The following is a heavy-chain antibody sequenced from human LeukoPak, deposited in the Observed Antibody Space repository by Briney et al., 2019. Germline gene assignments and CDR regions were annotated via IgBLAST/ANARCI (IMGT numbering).Heavy chain of an antibody. CDR3: VRQNLLVATSNPTFDY. J-gene: IGHJ4*02. V-gene: IGHV4-39*01. CDR1: GGSITSSTYY. Sequence: SETLSLTCTVSGGSITSSTYYWGWIRQPPGKGLEWIGSIYYSGTTYYNASLKSRVTISVDTSKNQFSLKVSSVTAADTAVYYCVRQNLLVATSNPTFDYWGQGTLVTVSS. CDR2: IYYSGTT. D-gene: IGHD5-12*01.